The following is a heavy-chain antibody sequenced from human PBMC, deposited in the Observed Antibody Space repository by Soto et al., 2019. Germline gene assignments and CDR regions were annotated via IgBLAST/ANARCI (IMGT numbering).Heavy chain of an antibody. CDR1: EFTFTNYD. D-gene: IGHD6-13*01. J-gene: IGHJ5*02. V-gene: IGHV1-8*01. CDR2: MNPNTGNT. Sequence: QVQLVQSGAEVKKPGASVKVSCKASEFTFTNYDINWVRQATGQGLEWMGWMNPNTGNTGYAQKFQGRVTLTRNTSTSTAYMELSSLRSEDTAVYYCARDIAGGGDNWFDPWGQGTLVTVTS. CDR3: ARDIAGGGDNWFDP.